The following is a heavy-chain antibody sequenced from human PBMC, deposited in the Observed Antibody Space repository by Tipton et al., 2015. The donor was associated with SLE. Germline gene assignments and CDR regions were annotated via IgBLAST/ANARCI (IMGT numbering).Heavy chain of an antibody. CDR2: ISYTGAT. D-gene: IGHD3-22*01. V-gene: IGHV4-39*07. CDR3: AREVDTMKDSDAFDI. Sequence: TLSLTCTVSGVSISTYNYYWVRICQPPGKGLEWIGSISYTGATYYSPSLKSRVTIAVDTSKDQFSLNLKSVTDADTAVYYCAREVDTMKDSDAFDIWGQGAMVTVSS. CDR1: GVSISTYNYY. J-gene: IGHJ3*02.